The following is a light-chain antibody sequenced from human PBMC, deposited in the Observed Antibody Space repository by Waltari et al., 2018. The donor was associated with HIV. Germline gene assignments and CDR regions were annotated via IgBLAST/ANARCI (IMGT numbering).Light chain of an antibody. Sequence: DIQMTQSPSSLSASVGDRVTITCRPSQSISTYLNWYQHKPEKAPKPLLYAASSLQSGVPSRFSGSGSGTDYTLTISSLQPEDCATYYCQQSYTTLGITFGQGTRLEIK. J-gene: IGKJ5*01. CDR1: QSISTY. CDR3: QQSYTTLGIT. V-gene: IGKV1-39*01. CDR2: AAS.